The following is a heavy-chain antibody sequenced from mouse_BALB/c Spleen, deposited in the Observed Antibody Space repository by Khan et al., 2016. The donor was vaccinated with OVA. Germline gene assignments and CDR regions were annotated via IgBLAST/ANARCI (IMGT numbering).Heavy chain of an antibody. Sequence: EVKLVESGGDFVRPGGSLKLSCAASGFTFSTYGMSWVRQTPDKRLEWVATINTGGAYTYYPDSVKGRFTISRDNAKNPLYLQLSSLKSEDTAINYCTRRAYYYNSEGFAYWGQGTLVTVSA. CDR3: TRRAYYYNSEGFAY. J-gene: IGHJ3*01. V-gene: IGHV5-6*02. D-gene: IGHD1-1*01. CDR2: INTGGAYT. CDR1: GFTFSTYG.